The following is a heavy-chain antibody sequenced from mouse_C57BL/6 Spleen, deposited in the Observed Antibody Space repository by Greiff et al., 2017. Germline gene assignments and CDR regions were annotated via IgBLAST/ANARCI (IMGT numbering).Heavy chain of an antibody. D-gene: IGHD2-3*01. J-gene: IGHJ2*01. V-gene: IGHV1-52*01. CDR1: GYTFTSYW. Sequence: QVQLKQPGAELVRPGSSVKLSCKASGYTFTSYWMHWVKQRPIQGLEWIGNIDPSDSETHYNQKFKDKATLTVDKSSSTAYMQLSSLTSEDSAVYYCAAHDDYYQGVFDYWGQGTTLTVSS. CDR3: AAHDDYYQGVFDY. CDR2: IDPSDSET.